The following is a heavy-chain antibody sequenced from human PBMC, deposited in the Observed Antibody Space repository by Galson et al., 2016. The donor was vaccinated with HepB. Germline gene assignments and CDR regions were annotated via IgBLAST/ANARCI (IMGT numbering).Heavy chain of an antibody. D-gene: IGHD1-26*01. CDR1: GASIISGGTYY. Sequence: TLSLTCTVSGASIISGGTYYWSWIRQYPGKGLEWIGYIYYSGSTHYNPSLQSRVTISVDTSKNQVSLKLTSVTAADTAVYYCAREGWEHWFENWGRGTLVTVSS. V-gene: IGHV4-31*03. CDR3: AREGWEHWFEN. CDR2: IYYSGST. J-gene: IGHJ5*02.